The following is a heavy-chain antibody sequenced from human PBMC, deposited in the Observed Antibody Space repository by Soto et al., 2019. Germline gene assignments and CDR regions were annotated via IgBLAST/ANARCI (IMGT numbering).Heavy chain of an antibody. Sequence: ASVKVSCKASGYTFRTSGITWVRQAPGQGLEWMGWISDHNGDTKFAQKLQGRVTMTTDTSTSTAYMELRSLRSDDTAIYYCARCGNRNYATDYSGQGTLVTVSS. CDR1: GYTFRTSG. V-gene: IGHV1-18*01. D-gene: IGHD1-7*01. J-gene: IGHJ4*02. CDR3: ARCGNRNYATDY. CDR2: ISDHNGDT.